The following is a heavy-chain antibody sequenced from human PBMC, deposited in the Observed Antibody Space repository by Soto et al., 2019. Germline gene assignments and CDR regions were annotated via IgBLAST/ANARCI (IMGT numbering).Heavy chain of an antibody. V-gene: IGHV5-10-1*01. J-gene: IGHJ6*02. D-gene: IGHD2-8*01. CDR1: GYSFTSYW. CDR2: IDPSDSYT. Sequence: GESLKISCKGSGYSFTSYWISWVRQMPGKGLEWMGRIDPSDSYTNYSPSFQGHVTISADKSISTAYQQWSSLKASDTAMYYCARMMRNGYCTNGVCYTVDVWGQGTTVTVSS. CDR3: ARMMRNGYCTNGVCYTVDV.